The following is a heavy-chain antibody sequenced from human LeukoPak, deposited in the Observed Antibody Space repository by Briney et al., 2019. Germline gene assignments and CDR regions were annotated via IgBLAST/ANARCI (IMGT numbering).Heavy chain of an antibody. V-gene: IGHV4-61*02. Sequence: PSQTLSLTCTVSGGSINSGNYYWTWIRQPAGKGLEWIGRFFATGSTSSSHNPSLSGRASISVDTSKNQFSLESTSVTAADTAVYYCARGIVSPRFYDYMDVWGKGTTVTVSS. D-gene: IGHD1-26*01. CDR1: GGSINSGNYY. J-gene: IGHJ6*03. CDR3: ARGIVSPRFYDYMDV. CDR2: FFATGST.